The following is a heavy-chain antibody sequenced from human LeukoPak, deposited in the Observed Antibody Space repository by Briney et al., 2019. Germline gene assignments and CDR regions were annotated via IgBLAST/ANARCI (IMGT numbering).Heavy chain of an antibody. CDR3: AKDLVGWSYYDSSGLHDY. J-gene: IGHJ4*02. Sequence: GGSLRLSCAASGFIFTTYWMSWVRQAPGKGLEWVAHINIDGNEKFYVDSVRGRFTISRDNAENSLLLQMNNLRAEDTAVYYCAKDLVGWSYYDSSGLHDYWGQGTLVTVSS. CDR2: INIDGNEK. D-gene: IGHD3-22*01. CDR1: GFIFTTYW. V-gene: IGHV3-7*03.